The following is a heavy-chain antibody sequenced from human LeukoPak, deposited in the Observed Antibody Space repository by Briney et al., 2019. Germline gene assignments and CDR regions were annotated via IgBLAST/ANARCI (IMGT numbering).Heavy chain of an antibody. J-gene: IGHJ5*02. CDR2: IYHSGST. CDR3: AREWNSWFDP. V-gene: IGHV4-30-2*01. Sequence: SQTLSLTCAVSAGSISSGGYSWSSLRQPPGKGPEWLGYIYHSGSTYYNPSLKSRVTISVDRSKNQFSLKLSSVTAADTAVYYCAREWNSWFDPWGQGTLVTVSS. D-gene: IGHD5-12*01. CDR1: AGSISSGGYS.